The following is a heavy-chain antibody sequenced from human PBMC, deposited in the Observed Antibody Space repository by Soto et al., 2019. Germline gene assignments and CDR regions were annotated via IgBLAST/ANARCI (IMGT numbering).Heavy chain of an antibody. V-gene: IGHV4-28*01. CDR2: IYYSGST. Sequence: SETLSLTCAVSGYSISSSNWWGWIRQPPGKGLEWIGYIYYSGSTYYNPSLKSRVTMSVDTSKNQFSLKLSSVTAADMDVYYCDSSSGYYYVVDYWGQGTLVTVSS. CDR1: GYSISSSNW. J-gene: IGHJ4*02. D-gene: IGHD3-22*01. CDR3: DSSSGYYYVVDY.